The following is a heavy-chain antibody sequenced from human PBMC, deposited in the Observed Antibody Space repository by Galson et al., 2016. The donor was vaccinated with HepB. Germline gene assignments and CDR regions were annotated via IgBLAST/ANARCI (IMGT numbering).Heavy chain of an antibody. Sequence: SLRLSCAASRFTSSTYGMHWVRQAPGKGLEWVAVIWYDGSQKYYADSVKGRFTISRDNSKNSVYLEMNSLRGEDTAVYHCARMSGYSGEYYYFGMGVWGQGTTVTVSS. CDR3: ARMSGYSGEYYYFGMGV. CDR2: IWYDGSQK. J-gene: IGHJ6*02. CDR1: RFTSSTYG. V-gene: IGHV3-33*01. D-gene: IGHD3-3*01.